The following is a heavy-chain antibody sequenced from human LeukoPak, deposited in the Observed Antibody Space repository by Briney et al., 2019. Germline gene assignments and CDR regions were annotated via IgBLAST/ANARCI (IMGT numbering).Heavy chain of an antibody. V-gene: IGHV1-2*02. CDR3: ARATYGDDFDY. D-gene: IGHD4-17*01. CDR2: INPNSGGT. J-gene: IGHJ4*02. CDR1: GYTFTGYY. Sequence: ASVKVSCKASGYTFTGYYMHWVRQAPGQGLEWMGWINPNSGGTNYAQKFQGRVTITRHTSISTAYMELSRLRSDDTAVYYCARATYGDDFDYWGQGTLVTVSS.